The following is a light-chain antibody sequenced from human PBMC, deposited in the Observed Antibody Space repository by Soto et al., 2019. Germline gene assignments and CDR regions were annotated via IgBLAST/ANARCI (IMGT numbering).Light chain of an antibody. CDR2: GAS. J-gene: IGKJ1*01. V-gene: IGKV3-20*01. Sequence: EIVLTQSPGTLSLSPGERATLSCRASQSVSTNYLAWYQRNPGQAPRLLIYGASSRATDIPNRFSGSGSGTDVTLTITRLKAEDFAVYYCQQYGSSPPTFGQGTKMEIK. CDR1: QSVSTNY. CDR3: QQYGSSPPT.